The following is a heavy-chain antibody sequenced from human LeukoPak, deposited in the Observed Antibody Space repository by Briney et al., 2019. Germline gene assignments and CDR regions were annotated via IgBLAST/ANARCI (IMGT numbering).Heavy chain of an antibody. CDR2: ISGSGGST. V-gene: IGHV3-23*01. CDR3: AKLTGDGGYFDY. D-gene: IGHD7-27*01. CDR1: GFTFSSYA. J-gene: IGHJ4*02. Sequence: GGSLRLSCAAPGFTFSSYAMSWGRQAPGKGLEGVSAISGSGGSTYYADSLKGRFTIARDNSKNTLYLQMNSLRAEDTAVYYCAKLTGDGGYFDYWGQGTLVTVSS.